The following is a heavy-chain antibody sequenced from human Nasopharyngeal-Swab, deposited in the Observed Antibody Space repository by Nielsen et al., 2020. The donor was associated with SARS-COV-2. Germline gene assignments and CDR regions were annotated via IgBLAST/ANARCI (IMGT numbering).Heavy chain of an antibody. Sequence: ASVQVSCKASGYTSTSYGISWVRQAPGQGLEWMGWISAYNGNTNYAQKLQGRVTMTTDTSTSTAYMELRSLRSDDTAVYYCARDSSFTISYGMDVWGRGTTVTVSS. CDR3: ARDSSFTISYGMDV. J-gene: IGHJ6*02. CDR2: ISAYNGNT. CDR1: GYTSTSYG. V-gene: IGHV1-18*01. D-gene: IGHD3-3*01.